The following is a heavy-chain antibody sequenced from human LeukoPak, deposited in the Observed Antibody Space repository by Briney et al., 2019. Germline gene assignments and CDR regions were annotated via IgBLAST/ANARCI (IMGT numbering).Heavy chain of an antibody. CDR2: ISSSGDTI. J-gene: IGHJ4*02. CDR3: ARGGYGWTFKQ. CDR1: GFSFSDNF. V-gene: IGHV3-11*01. D-gene: IGHD5-18*01. Sequence: PGGSLRLSCTASGFSFSDNFMGWIRQAPGKGLEWVSYISSSGDTIHYLDAVKGRFSISRDNFKRSLYLQMSRLRVDDTAVYYCARGGYGWTFKQWGQGTLVPVSS.